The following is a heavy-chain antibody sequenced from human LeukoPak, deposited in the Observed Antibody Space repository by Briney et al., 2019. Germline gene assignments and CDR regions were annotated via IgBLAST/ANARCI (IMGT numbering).Heavy chain of an antibody. Sequence: PGGSLRLSCAASGFTFSTYGMHWVRQAPGKGLEWVAVMSYDGSNKFYADSVKGRFTISRDNSKNTLYLQMNSLRPDDTAVYFCAKNGFTFGGLVDINFDYWGQGTLVTVSS. CDR3: AKNGFTFGGLVDINFDY. CDR1: GFTFSTYG. CDR2: MSYDGSNK. V-gene: IGHV3-30*18. J-gene: IGHJ4*02. D-gene: IGHD3-16*02.